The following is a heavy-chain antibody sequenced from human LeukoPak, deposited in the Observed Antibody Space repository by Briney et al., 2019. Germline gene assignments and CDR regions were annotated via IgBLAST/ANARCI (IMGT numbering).Heavy chain of an antibody. CDR3: ASPDGV. CDR2: IRFGGGTT. Sequence: ASMKVACTASAHTFPIDYMYWVRQAPGQGLEWVGMIRFGGGTTSYEPKFQGRVTMTWDSSTSTAYMGLNSLTSEDTAVYFCASPDGVWGQGTMVTVSS. V-gene: IGHV1-46*01. CDR1: AHTFPIDY. D-gene: IGHD1-14*01. J-gene: IGHJ3*01.